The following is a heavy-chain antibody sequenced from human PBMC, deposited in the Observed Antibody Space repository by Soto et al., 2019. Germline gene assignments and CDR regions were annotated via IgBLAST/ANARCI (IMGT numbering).Heavy chain of an antibody. Sequence: EEQFMESGGGLVKPGGSLRLSCAASGISFSDYHMNWVRQAPGKGLEWVASITPSGRFINYADSVEGRFIISRDNTKTSLFLQMNSRRGEDTAVYYCAGTYDPTDYWGQGTLVTVSS. CDR1: GISFSDYH. CDR3: AGTYDPTDY. CDR2: ITPSGRFI. D-gene: IGHD3-22*01. V-gene: IGHV3-21*01. J-gene: IGHJ4*02.